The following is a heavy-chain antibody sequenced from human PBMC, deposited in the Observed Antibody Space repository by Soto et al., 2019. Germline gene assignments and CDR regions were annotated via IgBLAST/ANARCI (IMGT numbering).Heavy chain of an antibody. CDR2: ISHDGGVT. Sequence: PGGSLRLSCAASGFTFSTSGMHWVRQAPGKGLEWVAMISHDGGVTYYTDSVQGRFTISRDNAKNSLYLQMNSLRAEDTAVYYCARGGRRSGSYADAFDIWGQGTMVTVSS. CDR3: ARGGRRSGSYADAFDI. J-gene: IGHJ3*02. D-gene: IGHD1-26*01. CDR1: GFTFSTSG. V-gene: IGHV3-30*03.